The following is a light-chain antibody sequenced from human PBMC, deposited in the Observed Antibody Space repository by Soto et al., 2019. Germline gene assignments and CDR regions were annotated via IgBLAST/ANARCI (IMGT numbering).Light chain of an antibody. V-gene: IGKV3-11*01. CDR3: QQRSNWPPIT. Sequence: EIVMTQSPATLSVSPGGRATLSCRASQSIGDTLAWYQQKPGQAPRLLIYDASNRATGIPARFSGSGSGTDFTLTISSLEPEDFAVYYCQQRSNWPPITFGQGTRLEIK. CDR1: QSIGDT. CDR2: DAS. J-gene: IGKJ5*01.